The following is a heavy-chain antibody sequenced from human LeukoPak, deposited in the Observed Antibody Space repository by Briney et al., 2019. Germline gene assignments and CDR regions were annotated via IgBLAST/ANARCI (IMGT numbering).Heavy chain of an antibody. J-gene: IGHJ5*02. V-gene: IGHV1-8*02. CDR2: MNPNSGNT. CDR3: ARAQYSSSSWWFDP. D-gene: IGHD6-13*01. Sequence: GASVKVSCKASGYTFTSYAMHWVRQAPGQRLEWMGWMNPNSGNTGYAQKFQGRVTMTRNTSISTAYMELSSLRSEDTAVYYCARAQYSSSSWWFDPWGQGTLVTVSS. CDR1: GYTFTSYA.